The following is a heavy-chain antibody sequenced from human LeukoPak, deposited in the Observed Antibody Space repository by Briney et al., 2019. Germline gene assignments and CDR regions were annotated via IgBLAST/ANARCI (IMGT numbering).Heavy chain of an antibody. J-gene: IGHJ4*02. CDR3: AKDLLNYYDSSGYPYYFDY. Sequence: PGGSLRLSCAASGFTFSSYAMSWVRQAPGKGLEWVSAISGSGGCTYYADSVKGRFTISRDNSKNTLYLQMNSLRAEDTAVYYCAKDLLNYYDSSGYPYYFDYWGQGTLVTVSS. D-gene: IGHD3-22*01. V-gene: IGHV3-23*01. CDR2: ISGSGGCT. CDR1: GFTFSSYA.